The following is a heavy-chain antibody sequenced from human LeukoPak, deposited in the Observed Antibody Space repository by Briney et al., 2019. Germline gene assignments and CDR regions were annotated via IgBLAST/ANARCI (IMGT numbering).Heavy chain of an antibody. CDR3: ARADRLDGGPYLIGP. Sequence: ASVKVSCKTSGYSFTDYYMHWVRQAPGQGLEWMGWINPNSGGTSSAQKFQGRVTMTRDTSITTVYLEVSWLTSDDTAIYYCARADRLDGGPYLIGPWGQGTLVTVSS. CDR1: GYSFTDYY. D-gene: IGHD2-21*01. V-gene: IGHV1-2*02. CDR2: INPNSGGT. J-gene: IGHJ5*02.